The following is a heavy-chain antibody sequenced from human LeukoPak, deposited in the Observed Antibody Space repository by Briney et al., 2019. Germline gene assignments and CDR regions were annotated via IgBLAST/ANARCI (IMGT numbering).Heavy chain of an antibody. Sequence: PGGSLRLSCAASGFSFSSYAMHWVRQAPGKGLEWVALIWYGGSNKYYADSVKGRFTISRDNSKNTLYLQMNSLRADDTAMYYCARDEVGATTGDSHFEYWGQGTLVTVSA. CDR1: GFSFSSYA. CDR2: IWYGGSNK. D-gene: IGHD1-26*01. J-gene: IGHJ4*02. V-gene: IGHV3-33*01. CDR3: ARDEVGATTGDSHFEY.